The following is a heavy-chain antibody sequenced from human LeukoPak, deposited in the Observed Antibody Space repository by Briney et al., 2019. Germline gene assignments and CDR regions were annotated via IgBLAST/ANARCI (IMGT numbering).Heavy chain of an antibody. V-gene: IGHV1-2*02. CDR1: GYTFTGYY. CDR3: ARAESGHDYHGYYYYMDV. J-gene: IGHJ6*03. CDR2: INPNSGGT. Sequence: GASVKVSCKASGYTFTGYYMHWVRQAPGQGLEWMGWINPNSGGTNYAQTVKGRVTMTRDTSISTVYMELSRLRSDDTAVYYCARAESGHDYHGYYYYMDVWGKGTTVTVSS. D-gene: IGHD5-12*01.